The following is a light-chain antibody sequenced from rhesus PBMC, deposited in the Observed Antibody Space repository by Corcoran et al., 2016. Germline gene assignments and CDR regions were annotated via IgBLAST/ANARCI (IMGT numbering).Light chain of an antibody. J-gene: IGKJ1*01. Sequence: DIVMTQSPDSLAVSLGERVTIHCKSSQSLLYSSNNKNYLAWYQQKPGQAPKLLIYWASTRESGVPNRFRGSGWGTDFTLTISCLQGEEVAVSCCQQYYSAPWTFGQGTKVEIK. V-gene: IGKV4-1*01. CDR2: WAS. CDR3: QQYYSAPWT. CDR1: QSLLYSSNNKNY.